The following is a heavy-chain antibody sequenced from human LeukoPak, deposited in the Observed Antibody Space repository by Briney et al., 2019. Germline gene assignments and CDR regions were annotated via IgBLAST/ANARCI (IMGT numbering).Heavy chain of an antibody. J-gene: IGHJ4*02. Sequence: GGSPRLSCAASGFTFSSYAMTWVRQAPGKGLEWVSAISGSGGSTYYADSVKGRFTISRDNSKNTLYLQMNSLRAEDTALYYCAKDIYSSGWYPGFDYWGQGTLVTVSS. D-gene: IGHD6-19*01. CDR2: ISGSGGST. V-gene: IGHV3-23*01. CDR3: AKDIYSSGWYPGFDY. CDR1: GFTFSSYA.